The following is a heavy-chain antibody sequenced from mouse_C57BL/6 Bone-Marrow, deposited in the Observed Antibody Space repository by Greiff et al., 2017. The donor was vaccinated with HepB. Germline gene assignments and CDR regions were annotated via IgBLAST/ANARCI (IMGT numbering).Heavy chain of an antibody. V-gene: IGHV1-69*01. D-gene: IGHD2-4*01. CDR3: ARRRVYYDYDVGAMDY. Sequence: QVQLKQPGAELVMPGASVKLSCKASGYTFTSYWMHWVKQRPGQGLEWIGEIDPSDSYTNYNQKFKGKSTLTVDKSSSTAYMQLSSLTSEDSAVYYCARRRVYYDYDVGAMDYWGQGTSVTVSS. CDR2: IDPSDSYT. CDR1: GYTFTSYW. J-gene: IGHJ4*01.